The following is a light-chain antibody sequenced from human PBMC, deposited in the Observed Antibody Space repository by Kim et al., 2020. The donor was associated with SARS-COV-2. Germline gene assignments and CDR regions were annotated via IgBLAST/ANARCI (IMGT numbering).Light chain of an antibody. CDR2: GKN. J-gene: IGLJ2*01. CDR3: NSRDSSGNHLVL. Sequence: SSELTQDPAVSVALGQTVRITCQGDSLRSYYASWYQQKPGQAPVLVIYGKNNRPSGIPDRFSGSSSGNTASLTITGAQAEDEADYYCNSRDSSGNHLVLFGGGTKVTVL. V-gene: IGLV3-19*01. CDR1: SLRSYY.